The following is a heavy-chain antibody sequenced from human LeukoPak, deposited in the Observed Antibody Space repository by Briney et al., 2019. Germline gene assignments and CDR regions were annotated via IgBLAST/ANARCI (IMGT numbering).Heavy chain of an antibody. D-gene: IGHD4-17*01. V-gene: IGHV4-59*01. CDR2: IYYSGST. CDR3: ARENHDYGHFSFFDY. Sequence: SETLSLTCTVSGGSISIYYWSWIRQPPGKGLEWIGYIYYSGSTNYNPSLKSRVTISVDTSKNQFSLKLSSVTAADTAVYYCARENHDYGHFSFFDYWGQGTLVTVSS. J-gene: IGHJ4*02. CDR1: GGSISIYY.